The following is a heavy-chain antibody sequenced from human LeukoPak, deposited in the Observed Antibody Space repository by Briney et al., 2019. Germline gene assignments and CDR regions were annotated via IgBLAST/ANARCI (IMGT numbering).Heavy chain of an antibody. V-gene: IGHV4-61*02. CDR1: GGSISSGSYY. Sequence: PSETLSLTCTVSGGSISSGSYYWSWIRQPAGKGLEWIGRIYTSGSTNYNPSLKSRATISVDTSKNQFSLKLSSVTAADTAVYYCARETVADYYDSSGYYPSLGQGTLVTVSS. CDR2: IYTSGST. J-gene: IGHJ5*02. D-gene: IGHD3-22*01. CDR3: ARETVADYYDSSGYYPS.